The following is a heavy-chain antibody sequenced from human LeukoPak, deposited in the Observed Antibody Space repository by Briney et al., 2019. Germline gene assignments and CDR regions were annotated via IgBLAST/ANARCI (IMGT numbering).Heavy chain of an antibody. CDR1: GGTFSSYA. V-gene: IGHV1-69*13. CDR2: IIPIFGTA. Sequence: SVKVSCKASGGTFSSYAISWVRQAPGQGLEWMGGIIPIFGTANYAQKFQGRVTITADESTSTAYMELSSLRSEDAAVYYCARGRNGMGAAFDIWGQGTMVTVSS. D-gene: IGHD3-16*01. J-gene: IGHJ3*02. CDR3: ARGRNGMGAAFDI.